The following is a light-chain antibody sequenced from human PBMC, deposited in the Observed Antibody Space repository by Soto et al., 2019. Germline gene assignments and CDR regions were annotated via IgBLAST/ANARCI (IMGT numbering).Light chain of an antibody. J-gene: IGKJ5*01. Sequence: EILMTQSPATLSVSPGERATLSCRASQSVSSNLAWYQQKPGQAPRLLIYDASTRATGIPDRFSGSGSGTDFTLTISRLEPEDFAVYYCQQYGGTPPITFGQGTRLEIK. CDR3: QQYGGTPPIT. CDR1: QSVSSN. CDR2: DAS. V-gene: IGKV3-20*01.